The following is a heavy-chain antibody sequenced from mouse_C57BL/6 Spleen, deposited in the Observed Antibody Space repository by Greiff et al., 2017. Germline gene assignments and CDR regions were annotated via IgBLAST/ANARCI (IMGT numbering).Heavy chain of an antibody. D-gene: IGHD1-2*01. CDR1: GYTFTSYW. V-gene: IGHV1-69*01. CDR2: IDPSDSYT. CDR3: ARGPTHYYGAMDY. J-gene: IGHJ4*01. Sequence: QVQLQQPGAELVMPGASVKLSCKASGYTFTSYWMPWVKQRPGQGLEWIGEIDPSDSYTNYHQKFKGKSTLTVDKSSSTAYMQLSSLTSEDSAVYYCARGPTHYYGAMDYWGQGTSVTVSS.